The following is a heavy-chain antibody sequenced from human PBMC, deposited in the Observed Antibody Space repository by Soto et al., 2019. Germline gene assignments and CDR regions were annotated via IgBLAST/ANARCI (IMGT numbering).Heavy chain of an antibody. CDR3: AKGPDDQSGPYFDY. D-gene: IGHD3-10*01. Sequence: GGSLRLSCAASGFTFSSYAMSWVRQAPGKGLEWVSAISGSGGSKYYADSVKGRFTISRDNSKNTLYLQMNSLRAEATAVYYCAKGPDDQSGPYFDYWGQGTLVTVSS. V-gene: IGHV3-23*01. CDR1: GFTFSSYA. J-gene: IGHJ4*02. CDR2: ISGSGGSK.